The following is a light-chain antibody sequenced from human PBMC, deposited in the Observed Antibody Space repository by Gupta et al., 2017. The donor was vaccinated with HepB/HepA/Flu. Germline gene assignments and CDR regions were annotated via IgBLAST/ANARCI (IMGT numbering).Light chain of an antibody. CDR2: DAS. Sequence: EIVLTQSPATLSLSPGERATLSCRASQSVGTYLAWYQQKPGQAPRLLMYDASLRALGIPARFSGSGSGTDFTLTISSLEPEDFAVYYCQQRSNWPRTFGQGTKVETK. CDR3: QQRSNWPRT. J-gene: IGKJ1*01. V-gene: IGKV3-11*01. CDR1: QSVGTY.